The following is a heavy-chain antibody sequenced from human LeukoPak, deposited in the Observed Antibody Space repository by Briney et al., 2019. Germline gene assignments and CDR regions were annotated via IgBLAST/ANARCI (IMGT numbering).Heavy chain of an antibody. V-gene: IGHV3-23*01. CDR3: AKGDSSGWYDQYYFDY. Sequence: GGSLRLSCAASGFTLSSYAMTWVRQAPGRGLEWVSSVDGGGGGTYYADSVKGRFTISRDNSKDTLYLQMNGLRAEDTAVYFCAKGDSSGWYDQYYFDYWGQGTLVTVSS. J-gene: IGHJ4*02. CDR1: GFTLSSYA. D-gene: IGHD6-19*01. CDR2: VDGGGGGT.